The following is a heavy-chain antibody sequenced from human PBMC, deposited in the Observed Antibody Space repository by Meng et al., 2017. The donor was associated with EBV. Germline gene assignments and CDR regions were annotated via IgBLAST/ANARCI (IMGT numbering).Heavy chain of an antibody. J-gene: IGHJ4*02. CDR3: ARELDYFDY. Sequence: VSLVEPGAGLKKPGASLKVSGKASGYTFTSYGISWVRQAPGQGLEWMGWISAYNGNTNYAQKLQGRVTMTTDTSTSTAYMELRSLRSDDTAVYYCARELDYFDYWGQGTLVTVSS. CDR2: ISAYNGNT. CDR1: GYTFTSYG. V-gene: IGHV1-18*01.